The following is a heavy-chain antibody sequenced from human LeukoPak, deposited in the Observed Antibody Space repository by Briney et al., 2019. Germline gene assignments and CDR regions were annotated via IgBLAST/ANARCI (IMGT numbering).Heavy chain of an antibody. CDR1: GFTFSDYY. CDR2: ISSSGSTI. Sequence: GGSLRLSCAASGFTFSDYYMSWIRQAPGKGLEWVSYISSSGSTIYYADSVKGRFTISRDSAKNSLYLQMNSLRAEDTAVYYCASLYGSGSYASYYYGMDVWGQGTTVTVSS. J-gene: IGHJ6*02. CDR3: ASLYGSGSYASYYYGMDV. D-gene: IGHD3-10*01. V-gene: IGHV3-11*01.